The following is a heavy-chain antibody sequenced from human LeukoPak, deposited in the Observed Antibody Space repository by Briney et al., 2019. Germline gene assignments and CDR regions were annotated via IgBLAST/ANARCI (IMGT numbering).Heavy chain of an antibody. CDR2: ISYSGTT. CDR1: GGPISSRPYY. Sequence: PSETLSLTCTVSGGPISSRPYYLGWVRQPPGKGLEWIGTISYSGTTYYSPSLKSRVTISLDTSKNQFSLKLSSVTAADTAIYYCARDFSSSSTVYYYYYMDVWGKGTTVTVSS. CDR3: ARDFSSSSTVYYYYYMDV. D-gene: IGHD6-6*01. V-gene: IGHV4-39*07. J-gene: IGHJ6*03.